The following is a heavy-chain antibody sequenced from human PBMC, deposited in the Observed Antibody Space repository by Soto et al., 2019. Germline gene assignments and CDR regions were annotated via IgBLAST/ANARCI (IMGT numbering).Heavy chain of an antibody. D-gene: IGHD2-15*01. V-gene: IGHV3-30*18. CDR3: AKDYGYSGYDFVPYCSGGSCYSGYYYYYGMDV. Sequence: QVQLVESGGGVVQPGRSLRLSCAASGFTFSSYGMHWVRQAPGKGLEWVAVISYDGSNKYYADSVKGRFTISRDNSKNSLYEQMNSLRAEDTAVYYCAKDYGYSGYDFVPYCSGGSCYSGYYYYYGMDVWGQGTTVTVSS. CDR2: ISYDGSNK. J-gene: IGHJ6*02. CDR1: GFTFSSYG.